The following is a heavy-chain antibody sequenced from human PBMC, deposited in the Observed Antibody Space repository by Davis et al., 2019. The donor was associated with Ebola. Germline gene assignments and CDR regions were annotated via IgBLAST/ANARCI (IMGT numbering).Heavy chain of an antibody. V-gene: IGHV4-39*02. Sequence: PSETLSLTCTVPGGSISTTSYYWGWSRQPPGKGLEWIGNIYYSESTSYNPSLKSRVTISVDTSKNQFSLQLNSVTPEDTAVYYCAKGWLRTGIDVWGIGTTVNVSS. CDR1: GGSISTTSYY. D-gene: IGHD6-19*01. J-gene: IGHJ6*04. CDR3: AKGWLRTGIDV. CDR2: IYYSEST.